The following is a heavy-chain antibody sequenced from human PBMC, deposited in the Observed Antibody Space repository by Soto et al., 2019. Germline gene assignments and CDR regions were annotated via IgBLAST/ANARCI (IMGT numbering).Heavy chain of an antibody. V-gene: IGHV3-30*18. D-gene: IGHD2-2*01. CDR1: GFTFSNYG. CDR2: ISYDGSNK. CDR3: AKAVGYCSSTSCRDYYFYYGMDV. Sequence: QVQLVESGGGVVQPGRSLRLSCAASGFTFSNYGMHWVRQAPGKGLEWVAVISYDGSNKYYAYSVKGRFTSSRDNSKNTLYLQMNSLRAEDTAVYYCAKAVGYCSSTSCRDYYFYYGMDVWGQGTTVIVSS. J-gene: IGHJ6*02.